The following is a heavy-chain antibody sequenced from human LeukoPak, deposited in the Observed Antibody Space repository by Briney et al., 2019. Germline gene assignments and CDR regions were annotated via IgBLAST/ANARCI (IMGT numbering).Heavy chain of an antibody. J-gene: IGHJ6*03. V-gene: IGHV4-34*01. CDR1: GGSFSGYY. CDR2: INHSGST. D-gene: IGHD3-16*02. Sequence: SETLSLTCAVYGGSFSGYYWSWIRQPPGKGLEWIGEINHSGSTNYNPSLKSRVTISVDTSKNQFSLKLSSVTAADTAVYYCARRRWEDYVWGSYRPSNYYMDVWGKGTTVTVSS. CDR3: ARRRWEDYVWGSYRPSNYYMDV.